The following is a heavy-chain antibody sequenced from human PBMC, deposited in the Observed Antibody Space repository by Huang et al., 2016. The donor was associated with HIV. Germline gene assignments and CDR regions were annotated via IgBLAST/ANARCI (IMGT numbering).Heavy chain of an antibody. CDR3: ARRQGSGYYFYFDY. V-gene: IGHV4-39*01. CDR2: IYYIGSP. Sequence: QLQLQESGPGLVKPSDTLSLNCTLSGGSIKSRNYYWGWVRQAPGKGLEWIGDIYYIGSPYDNPSLRSRVSLSVDTSKNQVTLKVNAVIAADTAVYYCARRQGSGYYFYFDYWGRGIPVTVSA. J-gene: IGHJ4*02. CDR1: GGSIKSRNYY. D-gene: IGHD3-22*01.